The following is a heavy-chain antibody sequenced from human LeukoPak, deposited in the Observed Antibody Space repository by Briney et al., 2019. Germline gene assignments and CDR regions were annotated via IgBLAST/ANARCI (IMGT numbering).Heavy chain of an antibody. D-gene: IGHD6-19*01. CDR2: IYPGDSDT. CDR1: GYSFTTYW. CDR3: ARLGEGYSSGWDFDY. J-gene: IGHJ4*02. Sequence: GESLKISCKVSGYSFTTYWIGWVRQMPGKGLEWMGIIYPGDSDTRYSPSFQGQVTISADKSTSTAYLQWISLKASDTAMYYCARLGEGYSSGWDFDYWGQGTLVTVSS. V-gene: IGHV5-51*01.